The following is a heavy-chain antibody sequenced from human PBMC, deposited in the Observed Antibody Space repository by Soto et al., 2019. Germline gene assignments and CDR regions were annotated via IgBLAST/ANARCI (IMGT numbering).Heavy chain of an antibody. D-gene: IGHD2-2*01. J-gene: IGHJ6*02. CDR2: ISYDGSNK. CDR1: GFTFSSYG. Sequence: QVQLVESGGGVVQPGRSLRLSCAASGFTFSSYGMHWVRQAPGKGLEWVAVISYDGSNKYYADSVKGRFTISRDNSENTLYLQMNSLRAEDTAVYYCAKAEYQLADYYYYYDMDVWGQGTTVTVSS. CDR3: AKAEYQLADYYYYYDMDV. V-gene: IGHV3-30*18.